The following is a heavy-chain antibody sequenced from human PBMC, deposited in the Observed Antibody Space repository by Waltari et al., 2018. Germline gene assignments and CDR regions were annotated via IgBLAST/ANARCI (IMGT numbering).Heavy chain of an antibody. CDR3: ARDDLSGSYVRRYFDL. Sequence: QVQLVQSGAEVKKPGASVKVSCKASGYTFTSYAMHWVRQAPGQRLEWMGWINAGNGNTKYSQKSQGRVTITRDTSASTAYMELSSLRSEDTAVYYCARDDLSGSYVRRYFDLWGRGTLVTVSS. CDR1: GYTFTSYA. J-gene: IGHJ2*01. V-gene: IGHV1-3*01. CDR2: INAGNGNT. D-gene: IGHD1-26*01.